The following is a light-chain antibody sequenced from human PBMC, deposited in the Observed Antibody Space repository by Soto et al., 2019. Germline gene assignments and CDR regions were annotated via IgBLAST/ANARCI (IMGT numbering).Light chain of an antibody. CDR1: QSVSSN. CDR2: GAS. Sequence: EVVMTQSPATLSVSPGERATLSCRASQSVSSNLAWYQQKPGQAPRLLIYGASTRATGIPARFSGSVSGTEFTLTISSLQSEDFAVYYCPQYNNWPPTFGQGTKVDIK. CDR3: PQYNNWPPT. J-gene: IGKJ1*01. V-gene: IGKV3-15*01.